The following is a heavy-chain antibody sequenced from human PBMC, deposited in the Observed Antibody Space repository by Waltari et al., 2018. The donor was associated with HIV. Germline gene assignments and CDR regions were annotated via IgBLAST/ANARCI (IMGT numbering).Heavy chain of an antibody. Sequence: QVQLQESGPGLVKPSQTLSLTCTVSGCTISRGGYSWSWIRQHQGKGLEWIGYIYYSGSTYYNPSLKSRVTISVDTSKNQFSLKLSSVTAADTAVYYCARGIVVVVTASGAFDIWGQGTMVTVSS. V-gene: IGHV4-31*03. D-gene: IGHD2-15*01. CDR1: GCTISRGGYS. J-gene: IGHJ3*02. CDR3: ARGIVVVVTASGAFDI. CDR2: IYYSGST.